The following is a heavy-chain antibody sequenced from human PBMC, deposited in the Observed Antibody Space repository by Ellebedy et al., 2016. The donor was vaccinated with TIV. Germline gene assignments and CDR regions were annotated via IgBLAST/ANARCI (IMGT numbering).Heavy chain of an antibody. Sequence: PGGSLRLSCVASGFTSSDYYMSWIRQAPGKGVEWGPTISSSSSYTTCADSVKARFTVSRDDAKNSLYLHMNSLKAEDTAVYYCVRTGRPWFDYWGQGTLVTVSS. D-gene: IGHD2-8*02. V-gene: IGHV3-11*06. J-gene: IGHJ4*02. CDR1: GFTSSDYY. CDR3: VRTGRPWFDY. CDR2: ISSSSSYT.